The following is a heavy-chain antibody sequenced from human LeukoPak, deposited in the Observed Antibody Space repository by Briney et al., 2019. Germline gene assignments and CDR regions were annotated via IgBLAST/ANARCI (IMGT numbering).Heavy chain of an antibody. D-gene: IGHD6-19*01. CDR2: ISSRSSYI. CDR1: GFTFSRYN. Sequence: GGSLRLSSAGSGFTFSRYNMNWFRQAPGKGLERVSSISSRSSYIFYADSVKGRFTISRDNAKNSLYLQMNSLGAEDTAVYYCARDAQWLVPEGYYYYMDVWGKGTTVTVSS. J-gene: IGHJ6*03. V-gene: IGHV3-21*01. CDR3: ARDAQWLVPEGYYYYMDV.